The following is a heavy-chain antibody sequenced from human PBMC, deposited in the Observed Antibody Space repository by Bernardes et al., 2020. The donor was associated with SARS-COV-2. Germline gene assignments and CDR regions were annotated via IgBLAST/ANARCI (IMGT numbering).Heavy chain of an antibody. CDR1: GFTFSSYA. Sequence: GGSLRLSCSASGFTFSSYAMHWVRQAPEMGLEYVSHIGYNGGATSYADSLKGRFTVSRDNSKSTLFLQMNSLRAEDTAIYYCVKDRGGTWAFDIWGRGTTVIVSS. CDR2: IGYNGGAT. V-gene: IGHV3-64D*06. CDR3: VKDRGGTWAFDI. J-gene: IGHJ3*02. D-gene: IGHD3-10*01.